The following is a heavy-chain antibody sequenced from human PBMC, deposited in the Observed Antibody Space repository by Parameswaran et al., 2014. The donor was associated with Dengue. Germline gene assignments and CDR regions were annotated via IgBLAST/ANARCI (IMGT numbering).Heavy chain of an antibody. D-gene: IGHD5-24*01. CDR3: ARDNGEGYNLDYYYGMDV. Sequence: VRQAPGKGLEWISYISSSGSAIFYADSVKGRFTISRDNAKNSLYLQMNSLRAEDTALYFCARDNGEGYNLDYYYGMDVWGQGTTVTVSS. J-gene: IGHJ6*02. CDR2: ISSSGSAI. V-gene: IGHV3-48*03.